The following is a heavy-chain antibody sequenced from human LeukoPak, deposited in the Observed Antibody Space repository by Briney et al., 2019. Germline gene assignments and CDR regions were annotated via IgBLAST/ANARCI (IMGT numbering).Heavy chain of an antibody. J-gene: IGHJ4*02. CDR2: ISAYNGNT. CDR3: ARDQPLYYFDY. V-gene: IGHV1-18*01. Sequence: GASVKVSCKASGYTFSSYGVSWVRQAPGQGLEWMGWISAYNGNTNYAQKLQGRVTMTTDTSTSTAYMELRSLRSDDTAVYYCARDQPLYYFDYWGQGTLVTVSS. CDR1: GYTFSSYG.